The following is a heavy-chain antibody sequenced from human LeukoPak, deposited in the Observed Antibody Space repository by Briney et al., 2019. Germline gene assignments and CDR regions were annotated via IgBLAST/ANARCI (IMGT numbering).Heavy chain of an antibody. CDR3: ARDPDSSYEWGPFDP. CDR2: TYYRSKWNS. V-gene: IGHV6-1*01. CDR1: GDSVSSNSAS. D-gene: IGHD1-26*01. Sequence: SQTLSLTCAISGDSVSSNSASWNWIRQSPSRGLEWLGRTYYRSKWNSDYAVSVKSRVTINPDTSKNQFSLHLNSVTPEDTAVYYCARDPDSSYEWGPFDPWGQGTLVTVSS. J-gene: IGHJ5*02.